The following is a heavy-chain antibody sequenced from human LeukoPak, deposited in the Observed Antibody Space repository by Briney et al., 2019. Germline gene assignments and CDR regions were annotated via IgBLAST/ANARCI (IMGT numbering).Heavy chain of an antibody. V-gene: IGHV4-30-4*01. D-gene: IGHD3-3*01. CDR3: ARAPITIFYGMDV. CDR2: IYYSGST. CDR1: GGSISSYY. J-gene: IGHJ6*02. Sequence: PSETLSLTCTVSGGSISSYYWSWIRQPPGKGLERIGYIYYSGSTYYNPSLKSRVTISVDTSKNQFSLKLSSVTAADTAVYYCARAPITIFYGMDVWGQGTTVTVSS.